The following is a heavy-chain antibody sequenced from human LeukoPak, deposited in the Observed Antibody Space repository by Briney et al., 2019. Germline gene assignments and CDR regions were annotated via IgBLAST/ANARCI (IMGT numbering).Heavy chain of an antibody. CDR1: GFTFSNAW. J-gene: IGHJ4*02. CDR3: TGLVPAATLACW. D-gene: IGHD2-2*01. CDR2: IKSKTDGGTT. Sequence: KSGGSLRLSCAASGFTFSNAWMSWVCQAPGKGLEWVGRIKSKTDGGTTDYAAPVKGGFTISRDDSKNMLYLQMNSLKTEDTAVYYCTGLVPAATLACWWGQGTLVTVSS. V-gene: IGHV3-15*01.